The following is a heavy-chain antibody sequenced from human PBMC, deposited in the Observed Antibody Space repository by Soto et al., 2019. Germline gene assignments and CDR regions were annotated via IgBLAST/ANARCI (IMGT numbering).Heavy chain of an antibody. Sequence: QVQLVESGGGVVQPGRSLRLSCAASGFTFSSYAMHWVRQAPGKGLDWVAVISYDGSNKYYADSVKGRFTISRDNSKNTLYLQMNSLISEDTDVYYCARGLGLDIDYWGQGTLVTVSS. CDR2: ISYDGSNK. CDR1: GFTFSSYA. V-gene: IGHV3-30-3*01. D-gene: IGHD3-16*01. J-gene: IGHJ4*02. CDR3: ARGLGLDIDY.